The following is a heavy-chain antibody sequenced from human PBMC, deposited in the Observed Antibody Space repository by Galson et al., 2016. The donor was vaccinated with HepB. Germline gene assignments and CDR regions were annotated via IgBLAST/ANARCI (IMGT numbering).Heavy chain of an antibody. CDR1: GYSFTYYG. J-gene: IGHJ4*02. Sequence: SVKVSCKASGYSFTYYGISWVRQAPGQGLEWMGWISAYNGDTNYAQKFQGRVTMTTDPSTTTAYMEMRSLRSDDTAVYYCARVPESPNYYGAGTYYNPLDYWGRGTLVTVSS. CDR2: ISAYNGDT. V-gene: IGHV1-18*01. CDR3: ARVPESPNYYGAGTYYNPLDY. D-gene: IGHD3-10*01.